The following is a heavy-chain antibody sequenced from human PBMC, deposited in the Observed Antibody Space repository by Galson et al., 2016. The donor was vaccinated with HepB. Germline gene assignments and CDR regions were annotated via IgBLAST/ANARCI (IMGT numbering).Heavy chain of an antibody. CDR2: ILYDGSKK. D-gene: IGHD1-7*01. V-gene: IGHV3-33*06. J-gene: IGHJ4*02. Sequence: SLRLSCAASGFTFSRYGMHWVRQAPGKGLEWVAVILYDGSKKYYADSVKGRFAISRDNSENTLSLQMNSLSAEDTALYYCAKEEHTTGWTYGDFWGQGTPVTVSS. CDR3: AKEEHTTGWTYGDF. CDR1: GFTFSRYG.